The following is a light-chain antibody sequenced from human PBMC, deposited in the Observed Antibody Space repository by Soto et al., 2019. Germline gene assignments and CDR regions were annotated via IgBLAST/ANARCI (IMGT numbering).Light chain of an antibody. J-gene: IGKJ1*01. V-gene: IGKV3-15*01. CDR3: QQYNNWSPWT. CDR1: QSVSSN. Sequence: EIVMTQSPATLSVSPGERATLSCRASQSVSSNLAWYQQKPGQAPRLLIYGASTRATGIPARFSGSGSGTEFTLTIGSMQSEDFAVYYCQQYNNWSPWTFGQGTKVYIK. CDR2: GAS.